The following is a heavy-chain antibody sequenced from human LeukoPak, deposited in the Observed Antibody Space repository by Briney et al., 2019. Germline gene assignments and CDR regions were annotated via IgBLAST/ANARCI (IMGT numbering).Heavy chain of an antibody. V-gene: IGHV6-1*01. CDR1: GDSVSSNSAT. D-gene: IGHD3-10*01. J-gene: IGHJ5*02. Sequence: SQTLSLTCAISGDSVSSNSATWNWIRPSPSRGLEWLGRTYYRSKWYNDYAVSVKSRITINPDTSKNQFSLQLNSVTPEDTAVYYCARNTPDFGTHQRFDPWGQGTLVTVSS. CDR3: ARNTPDFGTHQRFDP. CDR2: TYYRSKWYN.